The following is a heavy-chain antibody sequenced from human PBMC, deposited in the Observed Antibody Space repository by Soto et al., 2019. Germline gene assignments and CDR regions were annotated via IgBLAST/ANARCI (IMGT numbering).Heavy chain of an antibody. CDR3: ARGSVLMVYAISDAFDI. Sequence: QVQLQQWGAGLLKPSETLSLTCAVYGGSFSGYYWSWIRQPPGKGLEWIGEINHSGSTNYNPSLKRRVTMSADTAQNQFSLKLSSVTAADTAVYYRARGSVLMVYAISDAFDIWGQGTMVTVSS. D-gene: IGHD2-8*01. J-gene: IGHJ3*02. CDR2: INHSGST. V-gene: IGHV4-34*01. CDR1: GGSFSGYY.